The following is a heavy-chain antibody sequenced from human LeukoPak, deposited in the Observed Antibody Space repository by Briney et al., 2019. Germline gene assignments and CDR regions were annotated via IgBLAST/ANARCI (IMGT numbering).Heavy chain of an antibody. Sequence: PGGSMRLSCAAAGSIFSSYAMSCVRQAPGKGLEWVSAISGSGGSTYYADSVKGRLTISRDNSKNTLYLQMNSLRAEDTAVYYCAKDCASGSYYDWGQGTLVTVSS. CDR2: ISGSGGST. CDR1: GSIFSSYA. V-gene: IGHV3-23*01. D-gene: IGHD1-26*01. J-gene: IGHJ4*02. CDR3: AKDCASGSYYD.